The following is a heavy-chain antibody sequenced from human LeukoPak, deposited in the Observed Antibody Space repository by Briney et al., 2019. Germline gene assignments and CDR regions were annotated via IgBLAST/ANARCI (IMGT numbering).Heavy chain of an antibody. CDR1: GYTFTGYY. D-gene: IGHD3-3*01. V-gene: IGHV1-2*02. CDR2: INPNSGGT. CDR3: ARQGDFWSGYYFDY. J-gene: IGHJ4*02. Sequence: ASVKVSCKASGYTFTGYYTHWVRQAPGQGLEWMGWINPNSGGTNYAQKFQGRVTMTRDTSISTAYMELSRLRSDDTAVYYCARQGDFWSGYYFDYWGQGTLVTVSS.